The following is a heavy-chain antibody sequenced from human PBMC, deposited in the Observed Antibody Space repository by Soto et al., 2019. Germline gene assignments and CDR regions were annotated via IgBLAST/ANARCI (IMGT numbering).Heavy chain of an antibody. Sequence: PSETLSLTCTVSGASISSSSYYWGWIRQPPGKGLEWIGSVYYSGITYYNPSLKSRVTISVDTSKNQFSLRVSSVTAADTAVYYCARPPTANLDAFEIRGQGTMVTVSS. CDR2: VYYSGIT. V-gene: IGHV4-39*01. J-gene: IGHJ3*02. CDR3: ARPPTANLDAFEI. D-gene: IGHD7-27*01. CDR1: GASISSSSYY.